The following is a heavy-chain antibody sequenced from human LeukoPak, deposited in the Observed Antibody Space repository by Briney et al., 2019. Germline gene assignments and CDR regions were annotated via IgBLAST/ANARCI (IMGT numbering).Heavy chain of an antibody. CDR1: GFTFSSYG. CDR2: IRYDGSNK. Sequence: PGGSLRLSCAASGFTFSSYGMHWVRQAPGKGLEWVAFIRYDGSNKYYADSVKGRFTISRDNSKNTLYLQMNSLRAEDTALYYSAKTGRWCRSNYYFDYWGQGTLVTVSS. J-gene: IGHJ4*02. V-gene: IGHV3-30*02. D-gene: IGHD2-8*02. CDR3: AKTGRWCRSNYYFDY.